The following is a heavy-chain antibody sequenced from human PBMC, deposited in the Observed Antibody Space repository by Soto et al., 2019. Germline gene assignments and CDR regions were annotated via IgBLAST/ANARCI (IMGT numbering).Heavy chain of an antibody. CDR3: SRGILV. CDR1: GGSINSGGYC. Sequence: QVQLQESGPGLVKPSQTLSLTCTVSGGSINSGGYCWSWIRQHPGKGLDWIGCISYGGSTSYNPSPKSRATTAADTSKNRFSLKLTSVTAAASAVYYCSRGILVWGQGALITVSS. V-gene: IGHV4-31*03. CDR2: ISYGGST. J-gene: IGHJ4*02. D-gene: IGHD5-18*01.